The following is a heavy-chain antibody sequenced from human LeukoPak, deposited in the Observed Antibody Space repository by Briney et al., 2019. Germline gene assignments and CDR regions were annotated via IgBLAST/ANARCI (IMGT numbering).Heavy chain of an antibody. Sequence: QAGGSLRLSCAASGFTFSSYWMSWVRQAPGKGLEWVANIKQDGSEKYYVDSVKGRFTISRDNAKNSLYLQMNSLRAGDTAVYYCARDRHKYYYDGSGYPPYWGQGTLVTVSS. J-gene: IGHJ4*02. V-gene: IGHV3-7*01. CDR3: ARDRHKYYYDGSGYPPY. CDR2: IKQDGSEK. CDR1: GFTFSSYW. D-gene: IGHD3-22*01.